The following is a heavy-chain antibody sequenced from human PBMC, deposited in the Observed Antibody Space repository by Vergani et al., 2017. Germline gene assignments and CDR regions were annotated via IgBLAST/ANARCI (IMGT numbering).Heavy chain of an antibody. J-gene: IGHJ4*02. D-gene: IGHD2/OR15-2a*01. CDR1: GFTFSTYA. V-gene: IGHV3-23*01. CDR3: AKLDYFRPDI. CDR2: ISDSGSRS. Sequence: EVQLLDSGGGLVQPGGSLRLSCAASGFTFSTYAMRWVRQAPGKGLEWVSAISDSGSRSYYADSAKGRFTISRDNSENTLFLQMNSLRVEDTAVYYCAKLDYFRPDIWGQGALVTVSS.